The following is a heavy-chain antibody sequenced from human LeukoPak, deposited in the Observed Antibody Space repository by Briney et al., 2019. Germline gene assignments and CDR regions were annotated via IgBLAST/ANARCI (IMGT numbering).Heavy chain of an antibody. J-gene: IGHJ4*02. CDR1: GYTFTNYW. V-gene: IGHV5-51*01. Sequence: GASLKISCKGSGYTFTNYWVGWVRQMPGKGLEWMGTIYPNNSGSRYNPSFRGQVTISVDRSISTAYLLWKSLKASDTAIYYCALSNEAFDSAGYFDYWGQGTLVTVSS. CDR2: IYPNNSGS. D-gene: IGHD3-22*01. CDR3: ALSNEAFDSAGYFDY.